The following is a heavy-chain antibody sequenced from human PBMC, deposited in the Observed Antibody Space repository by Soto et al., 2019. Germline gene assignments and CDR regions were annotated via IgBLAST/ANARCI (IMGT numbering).Heavy chain of an antibody. Sequence: QVQLVDSGGGVVQPGGSLRLSCVASGFTFSSFSLHWVRQAPGKGLEWLALISYDGSSKYNADSVKGRFTISRENSNNTLSLQLRSLRPEDTAVYFCAMTTAVAGTPEFDYWGQGALVTGSS. CDR3: AMTTAVAGTPEFDY. J-gene: IGHJ4*02. CDR2: ISYDGSSK. V-gene: IGHV3-30-3*01. CDR1: GFTFSSFS. D-gene: IGHD6-19*01.